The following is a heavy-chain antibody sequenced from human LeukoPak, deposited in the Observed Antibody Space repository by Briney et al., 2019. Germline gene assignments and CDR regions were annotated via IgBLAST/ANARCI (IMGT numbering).Heavy chain of an antibody. CDR3: ARIGCSGGSCYHYYYYMDV. CDR1: GGTFSSYA. CDR2: IIPIFGTA. D-gene: IGHD2-15*01. V-gene: IGHV1-69*05. Sequence: ASVKVSCKASGGTFSSYAISWVRQAPGQGLEGMGGIIPIFGTANYAQKFQGRVTITTDESTSTAYMELSSLRSEDTAVYYCARIGCSGGSCYHYYYYMDVWGKGTTVTVSS. J-gene: IGHJ6*03.